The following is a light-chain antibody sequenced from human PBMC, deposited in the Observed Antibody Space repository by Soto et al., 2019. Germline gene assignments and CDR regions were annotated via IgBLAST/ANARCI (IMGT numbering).Light chain of an antibody. CDR3: QQYNNWPWT. CDR2: GAS. J-gene: IGKJ1*01. V-gene: IGKV3-15*01. CDR1: QSISDT. Sequence: EIVMTQSPATLSVSPGGRATLSCRASQSISDTLAWYQQKPGQAPRLLIHGASTRAPGFPARFSGSGSGTDFTLTISSLQSEDFAVYYCQQYNNWPWTSGQGTKV.